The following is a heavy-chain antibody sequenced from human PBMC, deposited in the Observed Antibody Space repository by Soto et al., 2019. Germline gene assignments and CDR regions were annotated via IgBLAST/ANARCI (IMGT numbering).Heavy chain of an antibody. V-gene: IGHV3-21*01. CDR3: ARAECSGGSCYSHYYYIMDV. Sequence: VGSKRLSCAASELNFRSYSVNWVRKDPGKGLEWVSSINSRSSSIYYADSLEGRFTISRDNAKNSLYLQMNSLRAADTAVYYCARAECSGGSCYSHYYYIMDVWGQGTTVTVS. CDR2: INSRSSSI. CDR1: ELNFRSYS. D-gene: IGHD2-15*01. J-gene: IGHJ6*02.